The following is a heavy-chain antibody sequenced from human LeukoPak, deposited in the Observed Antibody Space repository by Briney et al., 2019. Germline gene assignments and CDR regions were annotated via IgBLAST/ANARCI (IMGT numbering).Heavy chain of an antibody. J-gene: IGHJ4*02. Sequence: SETLSLTCTVSGGSISSGGYYWSWIRQHPGKGLEWIGYIYYSGSTYYNPSLKSRVTISVDTSKNQFSLKLSSVTAADTAVYYCARGCCGGDCYLGGDYYFDYWGQGTLVTVSS. CDR3: ARGCCGGDCYLGGDYYFDY. V-gene: IGHV4-31*03. CDR2: IYYSGST. CDR1: GGSISSGGYY. D-gene: IGHD2-21*02.